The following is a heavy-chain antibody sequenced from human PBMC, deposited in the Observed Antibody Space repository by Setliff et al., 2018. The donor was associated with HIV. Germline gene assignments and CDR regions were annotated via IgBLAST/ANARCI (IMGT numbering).Heavy chain of an antibody. V-gene: IGHV1-18*04. CDR1: GYLFTGYY. J-gene: IGHJ3*01. CDR2: ISGYNGNT. D-gene: IGHD6-19*01. CDR3: ARVPYRSAWFSGGHDAFDV. Sequence: ASVKVSCKASGYLFTGYYMHWVRQAPGQGLEWMGWISGYNGNTKYVQKLQGRVTMTTDTSTRTVYMELRSLRHDDTAEYFCARVPYRSAWFSGGHDAFDVWGQGTMVTVSS.